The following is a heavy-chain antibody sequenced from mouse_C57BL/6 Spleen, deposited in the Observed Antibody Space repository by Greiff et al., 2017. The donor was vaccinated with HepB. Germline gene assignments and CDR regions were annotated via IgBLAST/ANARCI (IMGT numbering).Heavy chain of an antibody. D-gene: IGHD2-2*01. CDR1: GFNIKDYY. Sequence: EVKLMESGAELVKPGASVKLSCTASGFNIKDYYMHWVKQRTEQGLEWIGRIDPEDGETKYAPKFQGKATITADTSSNTAYLQLSSLTSEDTAVYYCARSFYGYDQDYAMDYWGQGTSVTVSS. CDR3: ARSFYGYDQDYAMDY. V-gene: IGHV14-2*01. J-gene: IGHJ4*01. CDR2: IDPEDGET.